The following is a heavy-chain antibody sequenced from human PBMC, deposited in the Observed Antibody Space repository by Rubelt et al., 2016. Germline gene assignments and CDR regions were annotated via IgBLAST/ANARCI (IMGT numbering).Heavy chain of an antibody. D-gene: IGHD3-22*01. CDR1: GGSISSNSYY. Sequence: QLQLQESGPGLVQPSETLSLTCTVSGGSISSNSYYWGWIRQPPGKGLEWIGSIYYSGGTYYNPSLKSRVTILVDTSKKQHSLKVSSVTAADTAVYYCAGHYFDSSALSDFWGQGTLVTVSS. J-gene: IGHJ4*02. V-gene: IGHV4-39*07. CDR2: IYYSGGT. CDR3: AGHYFDSSALSDF.